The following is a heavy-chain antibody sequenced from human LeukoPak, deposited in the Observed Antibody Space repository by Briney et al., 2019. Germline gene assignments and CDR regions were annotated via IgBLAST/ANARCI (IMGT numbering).Heavy chain of an antibody. CDR2: IYSGGGGA. CDR3: ATSSNAPGNH. Sequence: GGSLRLSCAASGLSVSSNYMSWVRQTPGRGLEWVTVIYSGGGGASYADSVKGRFTVSRDNAKNSLNLQMNSLRAEDTAVYYCATSSNAPGNHWGQGTLVTVSS. D-gene: IGHD2-2*01. J-gene: IGHJ5*02. CDR1: GLSVSSNY. V-gene: IGHV3-66*01.